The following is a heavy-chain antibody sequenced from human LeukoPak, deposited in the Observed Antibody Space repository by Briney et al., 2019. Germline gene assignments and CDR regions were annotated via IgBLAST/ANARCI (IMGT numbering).Heavy chain of an antibody. V-gene: IGHV3-30*18. Sequence: PGGSLRLSCAASGFTFSSYWMSWVRQAPGKGLEWVAVISYDGSNKYYADSVKGRFTISRDNSKNTLYLQMNSLRAEDTAVYYCAKDGHVVRGVIIGSFDIWGQGTMVTVSS. D-gene: IGHD3-10*01. CDR1: GFTFSSYW. CDR3: AKDGHVVRGVIIGSFDI. J-gene: IGHJ3*02. CDR2: ISYDGSNK.